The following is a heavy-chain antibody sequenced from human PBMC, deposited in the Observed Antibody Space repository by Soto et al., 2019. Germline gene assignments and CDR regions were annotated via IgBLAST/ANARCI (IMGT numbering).Heavy chain of an antibody. Sequence: QVQLQASGPGLVKPSQTLSLTCSVSSGSISRDKYYWTWIRPSPGKGLAWIGHIYYPGPTHYNPSVTSRVIILLDKSKDQFSLTLTSVTAADTGVYYCATVMHDYGTTGVDSWGQGILVTVSS. CDR3: ATVMHDYGTTGVDS. V-gene: IGHV4-30-4*01. J-gene: IGHJ5*01. D-gene: IGHD4-17*01. CDR2: IYYPGPT. CDR1: SGSISRDKYY.